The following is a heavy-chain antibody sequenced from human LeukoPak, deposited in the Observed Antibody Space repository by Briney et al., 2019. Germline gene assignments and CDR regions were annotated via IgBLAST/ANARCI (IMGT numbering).Heavy chain of an antibody. J-gene: IGHJ5*02. Sequence: PSETLSLTCTVSGGSLNINTYYWGWLRQPPGTGLEGIGSIYYSGSTYYNPSLKSRVTISVDTSKNQFSLKLSSVTAADTAVYYCARDAPTRIAARPGWFDPWGQGTLVTVSS. CDR3: ARDAPTRIAARPGWFDP. D-gene: IGHD6-6*01. CDR2: IYYSGST. V-gene: IGHV4-39*07. CDR1: GGSLNINTYY.